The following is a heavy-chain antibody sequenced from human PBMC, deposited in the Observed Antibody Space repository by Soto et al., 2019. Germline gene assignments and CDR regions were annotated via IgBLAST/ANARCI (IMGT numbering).Heavy chain of an antibody. V-gene: IGHV1-3*01. CDR2: INAGNGNT. CDR1: GYTFTSYA. Sequence: ASVKVSCKASGYTFTSYAMHWVRQAPGQRLEWMGWINAGNGNTKYSQKFQGRVTITRDTSASTAYMELSSLRSEDTAVYYCARDGGSSGWRTNRFAPWGQGTLVTVSS. J-gene: IGHJ5*02. D-gene: IGHD6-19*01. CDR3: ARDGGSSGWRTNRFAP.